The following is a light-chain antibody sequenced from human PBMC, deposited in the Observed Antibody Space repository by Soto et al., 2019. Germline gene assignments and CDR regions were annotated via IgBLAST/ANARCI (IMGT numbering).Light chain of an antibody. CDR1: SSDVGSYNY. V-gene: IGLV2-14*01. CDR2: EVS. Sequence: QSALTQPASVSGSPGQSITISCTGTSSDVGSYNYVSWYQLHPGKAPKLMIYEVSNRPSGVSNRFSGSKSGDTASLTISGLQAEDEADYYCSSYTTRTTLYVFGPGTRVTV. J-gene: IGLJ1*01. CDR3: SSYTTRTTLYV.